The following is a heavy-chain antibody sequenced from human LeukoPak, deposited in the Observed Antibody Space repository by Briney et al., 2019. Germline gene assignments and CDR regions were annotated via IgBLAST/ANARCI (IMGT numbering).Heavy chain of an antibody. CDR1: GFTFSSYD. CDR3: AKDRHAPGRYCSSTICFPFDP. Sequence: PGGSLRLSCAASGFTFSSYDMSWVRQAPGKGLEWVSGISGSVSSTYYADSVKGRFTISRDNSKSTLYLQMNSLRAEDTAVYYCAKDRHAPGRYCSSTICFPFDPWGQGTLVTVSS. D-gene: IGHD2-2*01. V-gene: IGHV3-23*01. CDR2: ISGSVSST. J-gene: IGHJ5*02.